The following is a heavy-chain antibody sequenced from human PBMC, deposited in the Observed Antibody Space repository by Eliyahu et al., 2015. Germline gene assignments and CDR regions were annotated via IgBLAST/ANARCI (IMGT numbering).Heavy chain of an antibody. CDR1: GFSFGRXG. Sequence: QVQLVESGGGVVQPGRSLRLSCAASGFSFGRXGXPWVRQAPGKGLDWVAVTWYDGRNKNYADSVKGRFTISRDNSKNTLYLQMNSLRAEDTAVFYCARDMAGKCRGSICYHIDYWGQGTLVTVSS. CDR3: ARDMAGKCRGSICYHIDY. V-gene: IGHV3-33*01. CDR2: TWYDGRNK. J-gene: IGHJ4*02. D-gene: IGHD2-15*01.